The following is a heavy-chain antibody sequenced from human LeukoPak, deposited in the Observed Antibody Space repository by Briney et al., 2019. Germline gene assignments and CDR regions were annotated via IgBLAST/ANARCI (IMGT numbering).Heavy chain of an antibody. CDR3: AKDGLAARPPGDAFDI. J-gene: IGHJ3*02. CDR1: GFTFSSYA. V-gene: IGHV3-23*01. CDR2: ISGSGGST. D-gene: IGHD6-25*01. Sequence: GGSLRLSCAASGFTFSSYAMSWVRQAPGKGLEWVSAISGSGGSTYYADSVKGRFTISRDNSKNTLYLQMNSLRAEDTAVYYCAKDGLAARPPGDAFDIWGQGTMVTVSS.